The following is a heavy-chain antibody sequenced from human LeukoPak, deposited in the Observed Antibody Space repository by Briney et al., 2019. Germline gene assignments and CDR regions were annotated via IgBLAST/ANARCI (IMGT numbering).Heavy chain of an antibody. CDR2: IIPILGIA. J-gene: IGHJ4*02. V-gene: IGHV1-69*04. CDR1: RGTFSSYA. D-gene: IGHD1-26*01. Sequence: SVKVSCKASRGTFSSYAISWVRQAPGQGLEWMGRIIPILGIANYAQKFQGRVTITADKSTSTAYMELSSLRSEDTAVYYRARVGAQAGVDYWGQGTLVTVSS. CDR3: ARVGAQAGVDY.